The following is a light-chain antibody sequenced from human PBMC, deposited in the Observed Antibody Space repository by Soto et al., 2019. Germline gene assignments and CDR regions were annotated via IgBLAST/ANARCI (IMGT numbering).Light chain of an antibody. CDR2: DAS. CDR1: QSVSSY. CDR3: QQRSNWPPWT. J-gene: IGKJ1*01. V-gene: IGKV3-11*01. Sequence: EIVMTQSPATLSVSPGERATLSCRASQSVSSYLAWYHQKPGQAPRLLIYDASNRATGIPARFSGSGSGTDFTLTISSLEPEDFAVYYCQQRSNWPPWTFGQGTKVDIK.